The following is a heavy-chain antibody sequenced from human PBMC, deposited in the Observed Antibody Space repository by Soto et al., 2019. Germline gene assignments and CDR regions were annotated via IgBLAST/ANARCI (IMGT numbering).Heavy chain of an antibody. CDR2: VHHDGGI. V-gene: IGHV4-34*01. D-gene: IGHD4-17*01. CDR1: GASLIGYH. CDR3: SRGYGAQWPTSDY. Sequence: SETLSLTCAVYGASLIGYHYTWILQSPGKGLEWIGEVHHDGGINYNPSLASRVTISADASKNQFSLRLRSATAADTAVYYCSRGYGAQWPTSDYWGQGTLVTVSS. J-gene: IGHJ4*02.